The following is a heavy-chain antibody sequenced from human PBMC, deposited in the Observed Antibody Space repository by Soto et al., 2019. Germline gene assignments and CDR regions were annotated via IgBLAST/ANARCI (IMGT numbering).Heavy chain of an antibody. Sequence: GGSLRLSCAASGFTFSSYAMSWVRQAPGMGLEWVSAISGIGGSTYYSDSVKGRFTISRDNSKNTLYLQMNSLRAEDTAVYYCAKDPPHYDSSGYYGLFDYWGQGTLVTVSS. CDR2: ISGIGGST. J-gene: IGHJ4*02. CDR1: GFTFSSYA. CDR3: AKDPPHYDSSGYYGLFDY. D-gene: IGHD3-22*01. V-gene: IGHV3-23*01.